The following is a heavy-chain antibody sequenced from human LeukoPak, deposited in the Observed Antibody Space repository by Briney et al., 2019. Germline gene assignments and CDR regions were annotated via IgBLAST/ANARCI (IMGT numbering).Heavy chain of an antibody. J-gene: IGHJ4*02. CDR1: GYTFTAYY. CDR3: ARVEAYGGAGDFDY. CDR2: INPNSGGT. D-gene: IGHD3-10*01. Sequence: GASVTVSCKASGYTFTAYYIHWVRQAPGQGLEWMGWINPNSGGTNSAQKFQGRVTMTRDTSISTAYMELSRLTSDDTAVYFCARVEAYGGAGDFDYWGPGTVVTVSS. V-gene: IGHV1-2*02.